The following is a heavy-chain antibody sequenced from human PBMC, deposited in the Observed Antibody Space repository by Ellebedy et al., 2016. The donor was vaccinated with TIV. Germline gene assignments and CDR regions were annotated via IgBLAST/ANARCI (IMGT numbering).Heavy chain of an antibody. CDR1: GYTFTAYY. CDR3: ARVIRGSSGMDV. V-gene: IGHV1-2*02. CDR2: INPDSGVT. Sequence: ASVKVSCKASGYTFTAYYMHWVRQAPGQGLEWMGWINPDSGVTKFAQKFQGRVTMTRDTSVNTAYMELSRLESDDTAVYYCARVIRGSSGMDVWGQGTTVTVSP. D-gene: IGHD6-13*01. J-gene: IGHJ6*01.